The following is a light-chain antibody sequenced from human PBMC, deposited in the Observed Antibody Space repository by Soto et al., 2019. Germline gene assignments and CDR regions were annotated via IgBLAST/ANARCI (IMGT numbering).Light chain of an antibody. CDR1: SSDVGGYNY. Sequence: QSVLTQPASVSGSPGQSITISCTGTSSDVGGYNYVSWYQQHPGKAPKLMIYEVTTRPSGVSDRFSGSKSGNTASLTISGLQAEDEADYYCSSYTTSVTVLFGGGTQLTVL. CDR3: SSYTTSVTVL. J-gene: IGLJ2*01. CDR2: EVT. V-gene: IGLV2-14*01.